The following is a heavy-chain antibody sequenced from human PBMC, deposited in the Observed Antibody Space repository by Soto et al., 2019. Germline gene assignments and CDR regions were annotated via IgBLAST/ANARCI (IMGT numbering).Heavy chain of an antibody. CDR2: MSVSGDTI. CDR1: GFKFSDYV. CDR3: ARVMEYHMAHMDV. D-gene: IGHD2-2*01. Sequence: EVELQESGGGLAQPGGSLRLSCVASGFKFSDYVMNWVRQAPGKGLEWVSGMSVSGDTIFYVDSVKGRFTISRDNSKDPLYLEIPSLRVDETAIYYCARVMEYHMAHMDVWVQGTTVTVSS. V-gene: IGHV3-23*01. J-gene: IGHJ6*02.